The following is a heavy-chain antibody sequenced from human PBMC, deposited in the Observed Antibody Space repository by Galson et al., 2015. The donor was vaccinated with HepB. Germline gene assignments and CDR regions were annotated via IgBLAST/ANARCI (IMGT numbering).Heavy chain of an antibody. CDR1: GYIFTSYA. Sequence: SVKVSCKASGYIFTSYAMNWVRQAPGQGLEWMGWINTNTGSPAYAQGFTGRFVFSSDTSVSTAYLQISSLKAEDTAVYYCARGTRLGTAAAGYYYYYGMDVWGQGTTVTVSS. V-gene: IGHV7-4-1*02. D-gene: IGHD6-13*01. J-gene: IGHJ6*02. CDR2: INTNTGSP. CDR3: ARGTRLGTAAAGYYYYYGMDV.